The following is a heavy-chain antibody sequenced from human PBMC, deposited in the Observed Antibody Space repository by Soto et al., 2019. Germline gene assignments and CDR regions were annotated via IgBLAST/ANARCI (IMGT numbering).Heavy chain of an antibody. V-gene: IGHV1-69*01. Sequence: QVQLVQSGAEVKKPGSSVKVSCKACGGTFSSYAISWVRQAPGQGLEWMGGIIPIFGTANYAQKFQGRVTITADESTSTAYMELSSLRSEDTAVYYCARPENIAAAPPHFDYWGQGTLVTVSS. D-gene: IGHD6-13*01. CDR3: ARPENIAAAPPHFDY. CDR1: GGTFSSYA. J-gene: IGHJ4*02. CDR2: IIPIFGTA.